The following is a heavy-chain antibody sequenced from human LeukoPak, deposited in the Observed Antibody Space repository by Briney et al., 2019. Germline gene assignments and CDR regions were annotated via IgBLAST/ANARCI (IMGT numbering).Heavy chain of an antibody. J-gene: IGHJ4*02. CDR1: GFTFNNYA. CDR3: AKDRALGTDYDFWSGSPITPDFDY. Sequence: GGSLRLSCAASGFTFNNYAMSWVRQAPGKGLEWVSAISGSGGSTYYADSVKGRFTISRDNSKNTLYLQMNSLRAEDTAVYYCAKDRALGTDYDFWSGSPITPDFDYWGQGTLVTVSS. V-gene: IGHV3-23*01. CDR2: ISGSGGST. D-gene: IGHD3-3*01.